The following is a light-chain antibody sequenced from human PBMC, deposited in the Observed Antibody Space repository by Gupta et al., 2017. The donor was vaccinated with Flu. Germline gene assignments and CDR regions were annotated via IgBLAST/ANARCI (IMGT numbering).Light chain of an antibody. Sequence: SYVLTLPPSVSVAPGQTARITCGGNNIGIKSVHWYQQKPGQAPVLVVYDDRHRPSGIPERFSGSNSENKATLTISRVEAGDEADDYCHVWDSSSDHGVFGGGTKLTVL. J-gene: IGLJ3*02. CDR3: HVWDSSSDHGV. V-gene: IGLV3-21*02. CDR2: DDR. CDR1: NIGIKS.